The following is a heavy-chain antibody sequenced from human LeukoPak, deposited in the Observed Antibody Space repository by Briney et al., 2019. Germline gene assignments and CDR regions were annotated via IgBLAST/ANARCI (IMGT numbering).Heavy chain of an antibody. D-gene: IGHD2-15*01. Sequence: SETLSLTCTVSGGSISSGGYYWSWIRQPPGKGLEWIGYIYHSGSTYYNPSLKSRVTISVDTSKNQFSLKLSSVTAADTAVYYCARHSPTPPPYCSGGSCYGLREYYYYYMDVWGKGTTVTVSS. CDR1: GGSISSGGYY. CDR3: ARHSPTPPPYCSGGSCYGLREYYYYYMDV. J-gene: IGHJ6*03. V-gene: IGHV4-30-2*01. CDR2: IYHSGST.